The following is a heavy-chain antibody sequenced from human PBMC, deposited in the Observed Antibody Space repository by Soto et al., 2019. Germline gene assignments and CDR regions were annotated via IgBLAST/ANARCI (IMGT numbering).Heavy chain of an antibody. CDR3: ARAAYSSSWSFDY. CDR2: ISYDGSNK. J-gene: IGHJ4*02. D-gene: IGHD6-13*01. V-gene: IGHV3-30-3*01. Sequence: PGGSLRLSCAASGFTFSSYAMHWVRQAPGKGLEWVAVISYDGSNKYYADSVEGRFTISRDNSKNTLYLQMNSLRAEDKAVYYCARAAYSSSWSFDYWGQGTLVTVSS. CDR1: GFTFSSYA.